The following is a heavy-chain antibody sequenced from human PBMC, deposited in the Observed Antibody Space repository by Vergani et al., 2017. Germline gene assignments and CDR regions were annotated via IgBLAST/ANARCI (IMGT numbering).Heavy chain of an antibody. V-gene: IGHV3-33*01. D-gene: IGHD3-10*01. J-gene: IGHJ4*02. CDR2: IWYDGSNK. CDR3: ARDFRVGATSLDS. Sequence: QVHLVESGGGVVQPGRSLTLSCSASGFTFSSYGMHWVRQAPGKGLEWVACIWYDGSNKRYVESVKGRFTISRDNAKNTVYLQMNNLRADDTAVYYCARDFRVGATSLDSWGQGSLVTVTS. CDR1: GFTFSSYG.